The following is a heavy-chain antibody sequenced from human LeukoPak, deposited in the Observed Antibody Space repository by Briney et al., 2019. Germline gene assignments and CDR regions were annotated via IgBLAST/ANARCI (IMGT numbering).Heavy chain of an antibody. CDR1: GGSFSGYY. Sequence: PSETLSLTCAVYGGSFSGYYWSWVRQAPGKGLEWVANIKQDGSEKYYLDSVKGRFTISRDNAKNSLDLQMNSLRAEDTAVYYCAKNTESQVIFRDWGQGTLVTVSS. D-gene: IGHD2-15*01. J-gene: IGHJ4*02. CDR2: IKQDGSEK. CDR3: AKNTESQVIFRD. V-gene: IGHV3-7*01.